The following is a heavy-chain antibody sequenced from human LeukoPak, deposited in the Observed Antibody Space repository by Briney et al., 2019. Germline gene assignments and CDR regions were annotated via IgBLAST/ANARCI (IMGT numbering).Heavy chain of an antibody. V-gene: IGHV3-74*01. CDR1: GFTFGRYW. CDR2: INSDGSTT. J-gene: IGHJ5*02. Sequence: GGSLRLSCAASGFTFGRYWMHWVRQAPGKGLVWVSRINSDGSTTHYADSVKGRFTIPRDNAKNTLYLQMNSLRAEDTAVYYCASLDSSSWPCPWGQGTLVTVSS. D-gene: IGHD6-13*01. CDR3: ASLDSSSWPCP.